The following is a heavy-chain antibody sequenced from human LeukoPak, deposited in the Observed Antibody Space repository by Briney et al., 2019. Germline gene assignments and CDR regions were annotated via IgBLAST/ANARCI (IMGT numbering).Heavy chain of an antibody. V-gene: IGHV4-38-2*02. D-gene: IGHD3-22*01. CDR1: GYSISSGYY. CDR3: ARVPSTNYYDSSGYWGYFDY. J-gene: IGHJ4*02. CDR2: IYHTGST. Sequence: SETLSLTCTVSGYSISSGYYWGWIRQPPGMGLEWIGSIYHTGSTYYNPSLKSRVTISVDTSKNQFSLKLSSVTAADTAVYYCARVPSTNYYDSSGYWGYFDYWGQGTLVTVSS.